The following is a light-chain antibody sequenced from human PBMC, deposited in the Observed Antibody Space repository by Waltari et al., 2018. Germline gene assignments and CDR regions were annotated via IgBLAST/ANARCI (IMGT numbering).Light chain of an antibody. Sequence: QSALTQPASVSGSPGQSITISCTGTSSDVGGYNFVSWYQQHPGKAPKLMIYEVSDRPSGVSNRFAGSKSGSTASLTISGLQAEDEAEYYCSSYTSSSTLVVFGGGTKLTVL. J-gene: IGLJ2*01. CDR2: EVS. CDR1: SSDVGGYNF. CDR3: SSYTSSSTLVV. V-gene: IGLV2-14*01.